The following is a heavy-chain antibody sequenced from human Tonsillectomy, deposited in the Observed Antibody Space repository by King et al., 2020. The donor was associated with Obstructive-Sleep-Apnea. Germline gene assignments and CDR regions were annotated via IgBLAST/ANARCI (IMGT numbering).Heavy chain of an antibody. CDR3: ARGRGSYTITDF. J-gene: IGHJ4*02. CDR2: ISRSGST. CDR1: GYSISSGYY. Sequence: QLQESGPGLVKPSETLSLTCTVSGYSISSGYYWGWIRQPPGKGLEWIWSISRSGSTNYNPSLKRRVTISLDTSKNQFSLNLSSVAAADTAVYYCARGRGSYTITDFWGQGTLVTVSS. V-gene: IGHV4-38-2*02. D-gene: IGHD1-26*01.